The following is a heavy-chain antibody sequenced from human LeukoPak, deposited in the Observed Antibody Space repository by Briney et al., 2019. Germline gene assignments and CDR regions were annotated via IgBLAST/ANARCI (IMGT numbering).Heavy chain of an antibody. Sequence: SETLSLTCTVSGDSISSGDYYWSWIRQPAGKGLEWIGRISSSGSTNYNPSLKSRVTISVDTSKNQFSLKLSSVTAADTAVYYCARRKRWLQLFDYWGQGTLVTVSS. CDR3: ARRKRWLQLFDY. V-gene: IGHV4-61*02. CDR2: ISSSGST. J-gene: IGHJ4*02. CDR1: GDSISSGDYY. D-gene: IGHD5-24*01.